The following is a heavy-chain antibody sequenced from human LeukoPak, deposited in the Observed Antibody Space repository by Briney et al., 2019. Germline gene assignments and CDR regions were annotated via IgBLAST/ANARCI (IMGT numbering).Heavy chain of an antibody. D-gene: IGHD4-17*01. CDR1: GGSISSYY. CDR2: IYYSGST. CDR3: ARHVVTVTTSIWFDP. V-gene: IGHV4-59*08. Sequence: PSKTLSLTCTVSGGSISSYYWSWIRQPPGKGLEWIGYIYYSGSTNYNPSLKSRVTISVDTSKNQFSLKLSSVTAADTAVYYCARHVVTVTTSIWFDPWGQGTLVTVSS. J-gene: IGHJ5*02.